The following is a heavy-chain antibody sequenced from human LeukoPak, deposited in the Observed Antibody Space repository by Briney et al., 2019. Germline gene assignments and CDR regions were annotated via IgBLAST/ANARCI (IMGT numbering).Heavy chain of an antibody. CDR3: ATTPGSSGWYYFDY. J-gene: IGHJ4*02. Sequence: GASVKVSCEVSGYTLTELSMHWVRQAPGKGLEWMGGFDPEDGETIYAQKFQGRVTMTEDTSTDTAYMELSSLRSEDTAVYYCATTPGSSGWYYFDYWGQGTLVTVSS. V-gene: IGHV1-24*01. CDR1: GYTLTELS. CDR2: FDPEDGET. D-gene: IGHD6-19*01.